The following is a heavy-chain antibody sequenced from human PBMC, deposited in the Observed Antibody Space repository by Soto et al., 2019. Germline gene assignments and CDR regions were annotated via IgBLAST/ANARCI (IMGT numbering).Heavy chain of an antibody. V-gene: IGHV1-69*01. D-gene: IGHD3-22*01. CDR1: GGTFSSYA. CDR2: IIPIFGTA. J-gene: IGHJ4*02. Sequence: QVQLVQSGAEVKKPGSSVKVSCKASGGTFSSYAISWVRQAPGQGLEWMGGIIPIFGTANYAQKFQGRVTITADESTSTAYMELSSLRSEDTAVYYCAREHLGDYYDSSGYYPHYFDYWGQGTLVTVSS. CDR3: AREHLGDYYDSSGYYPHYFDY.